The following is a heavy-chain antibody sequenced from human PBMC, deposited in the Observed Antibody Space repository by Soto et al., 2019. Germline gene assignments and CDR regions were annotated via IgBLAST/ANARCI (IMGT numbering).Heavy chain of an antibody. CDR2: ISAYNGNT. CDR3: ARETPRYCSSTSCYDNGYYYGMDV. D-gene: IGHD2-2*01. Sequence: AAAVKVSCKASGYTFTSYGISWVRQAPGQGLEWMGWISAYNGNTNYAQKPQGRVTMTTDTSTSTAYMELRSLRSDDTAVYYCARETPRYCSSTSCYDNGYYYGMDVWCQGTTVTVSS. V-gene: IGHV1-18*01. CDR1: GYTFTSYG. J-gene: IGHJ6*02.